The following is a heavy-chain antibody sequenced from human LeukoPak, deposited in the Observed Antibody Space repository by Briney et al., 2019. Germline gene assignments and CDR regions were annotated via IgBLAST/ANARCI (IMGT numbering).Heavy chain of an antibody. V-gene: IGHV3-30*02. Sequence: PGGSLRLSCAASGFTFSTYGMHWVCQAPGKGLEWVGFIRYDGSDKYYADSVKGRFTMSRDNSKNTLYLQMKSLRAEDTAVYYCAKAFGGYDYFDYWGQGTLVTVSS. D-gene: IGHD5-12*01. CDR3: AKAFGGYDYFDY. J-gene: IGHJ4*02. CDR1: GFTFSTYG. CDR2: IRYDGSDK.